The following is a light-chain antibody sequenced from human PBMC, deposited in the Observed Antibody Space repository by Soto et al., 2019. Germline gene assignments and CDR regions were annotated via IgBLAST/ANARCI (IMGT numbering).Light chain of an antibody. Sequence: EIVMTQSPATLSVSPGEGATLSCRASQSVSSKLAWYQQKPGQAPRLLISGASTRATGIPARFSGSGSGPEFTLIISSLQSEDSAVYYCQQYNSWLWTFGQGTQVEIK. CDR2: GAS. CDR1: QSVSSK. CDR3: QQYNSWLWT. J-gene: IGKJ1*01. V-gene: IGKV3-15*01.